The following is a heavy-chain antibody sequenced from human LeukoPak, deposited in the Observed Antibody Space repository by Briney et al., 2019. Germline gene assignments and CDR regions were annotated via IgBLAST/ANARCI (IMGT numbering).Heavy chain of an antibody. CDR1: GYTFTSYD. D-gene: IGHD3-10*01. J-gene: IGHJ6*02. CDR3: ARESGRRELLWFGELSYGMDV. Sequence: ASVKVSCKASGYTFTSYDINWVRQATGQGLEWMGWMNPNSGNTGYAQKFQGRVTMTRNTSISTAYMELSSLRSDDTAVYYCARESGRRELLWFGELSYGMDVWGQGTTVTVSS. V-gene: IGHV1-8*01. CDR2: MNPNSGNT.